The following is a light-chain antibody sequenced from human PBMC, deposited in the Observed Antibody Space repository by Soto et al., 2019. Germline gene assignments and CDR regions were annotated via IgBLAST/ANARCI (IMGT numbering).Light chain of an antibody. J-gene: IGLJ6*01. CDR3: AAWDDNFSTYV. Sequence: QLVLTQPPSASGTPGQRVTISCSGYSSTVGSNHVYWYQKFPGMAPKRLISKNNQRPSGVPDRFSGSKSGTSASLAILGLRSEDEDDYYCAAWDDNFSTYVFGSGTKLTVL. V-gene: IGLV1-47*01. CDR2: KNN. CDR1: SSTVGSNH.